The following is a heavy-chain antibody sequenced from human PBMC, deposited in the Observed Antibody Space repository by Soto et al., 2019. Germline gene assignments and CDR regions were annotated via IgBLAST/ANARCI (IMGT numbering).Heavy chain of an antibody. D-gene: IGHD2-2*03. CDR1: GCSISIRAYY. CDR3: GSGALDIVVGPAAGRWFDP. CDR2: IYYSPST. V-gene: IGHV4-30-4*01. Sequence: SETLSLTCAVSGCSISIRAYYWRWIHPPPGKRLEWIVYIYYSPSTYYHPSLKSRATISVDTSKNQFSLKLSSVTAADTVAYYCGSGALDIVVGPAAGRWFDPWGQGTLVPVSS. J-gene: IGHJ5*02.